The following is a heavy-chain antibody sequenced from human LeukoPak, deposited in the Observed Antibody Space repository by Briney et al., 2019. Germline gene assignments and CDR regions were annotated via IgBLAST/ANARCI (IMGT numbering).Heavy chain of an antibody. CDR2: ISSSSSYI. D-gene: IGHD6-19*01. Sequence: GGSLRLSCAASGFTFSSYSMNWVRQAPGKGLEWVSSISSSSSYIYYADSVKGRFTISRDNAKNSLYLRMNSLRAEDTAVYYCAREPGIAVAGTFSGRFDPWGQGTLVTVSS. V-gene: IGHV3-21*01. CDR1: GFTFSSYS. J-gene: IGHJ5*02. CDR3: AREPGIAVAGTFSGRFDP.